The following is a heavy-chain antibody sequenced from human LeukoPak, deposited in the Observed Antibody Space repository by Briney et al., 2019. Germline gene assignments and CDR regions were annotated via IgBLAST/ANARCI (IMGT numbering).Heavy chain of an antibody. CDR3: ARGDGGEQQLVLGY. J-gene: IGHJ4*02. CDR1: GYTFTGYY. D-gene: IGHD6-13*01. Sequence: GASVKVSCKASGYTFTGYYMHWVRQAPGRGLEWMGWINPNSGGTNYAQKFQGRVTITADESTSTAYMELSSLRSEDTAVYYCARGDGGEQQLVLGYWGQGTLVTVSS. CDR2: INPNSGGT. V-gene: IGHV1-2*02.